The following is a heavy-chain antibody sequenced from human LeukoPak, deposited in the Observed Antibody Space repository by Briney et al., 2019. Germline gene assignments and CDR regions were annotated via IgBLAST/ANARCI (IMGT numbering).Heavy chain of an antibody. Sequence: PSETLSLTCAVYGGSFSGYYWSWIRQPPGKGLEWIGEIVHSGNTKYNPSLKSRVTISVDTSKNQFSLNLTTVTAADTAVYYCAKFGSSTWYKGAFDIWGQGTMVTVAS. D-gene: IGHD6-13*01. J-gene: IGHJ3*02. CDR2: IVHSGNT. CDR3: AKFGSSTWYKGAFDI. V-gene: IGHV4-34*12. CDR1: GGSFSGYY.